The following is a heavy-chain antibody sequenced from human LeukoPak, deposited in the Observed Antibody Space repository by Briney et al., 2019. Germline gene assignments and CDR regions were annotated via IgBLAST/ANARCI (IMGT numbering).Heavy chain of an antibody. Sequence: GASVKVSCKASGYTFTSYYMHWVRQAPGQRLEWMGWINAGNGNTKYSQEFQGRVTITRDTSASTAYMELSSLRSEDMAVYYCARGPINAVGSWYTETSDYWGQGTLVTVSS. CDR1: GYTFTSYY. CDR2: INAGNGNT. J-gene: IGHJ4*02. V-gene: IGHV1-3*03. CDR3: ARGPINAVGSWYTETSDY. D-gene: IGHD6-13*01.